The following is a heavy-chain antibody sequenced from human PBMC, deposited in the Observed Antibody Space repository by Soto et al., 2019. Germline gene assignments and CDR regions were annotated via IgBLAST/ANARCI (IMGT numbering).Heavy chain of an antibody. D-gene: IGHD6-13*01. CDR3: TTKGSYSGSWYRFAY. CDR1: GFTFSDAW. CDR2: IKSKTDGGTP. J-gene: IGHJ4*02. V-gene: IGHV3-15*01. Sequence: GGSLRLSCVDSGFTFSDAWMSGVRQAPGKGLEWVGRIKSKTDGGTPDYAAPVKGRFIISRDDSQNTLYLQMDSLKTEDTAVYYCTTKGSYSGSWYRFAYWGQGTPVTVSS.